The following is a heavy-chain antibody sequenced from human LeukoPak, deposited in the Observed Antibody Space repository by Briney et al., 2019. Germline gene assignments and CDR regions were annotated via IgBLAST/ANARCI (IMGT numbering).Heavy chain of an antibody. CDR1: GFTFSSYA. J-gene: IGHJ4*02. CDR3: AREDIVVVVAATSFDY. D-gene: IGHD2-15*01. V-gene: IGHV3-23*01. Sequence: GGSLRLSCAASGFTFSSYAMSWVRQAPGKGLEWVSAISGSGGSTYYADSVKGRFTISRDSSKNTLYLQMNSLRAEDTAVYYCAREDIVVVVAATSFDYWGQGTLVTVSS. CDR2: ISGSGGST.